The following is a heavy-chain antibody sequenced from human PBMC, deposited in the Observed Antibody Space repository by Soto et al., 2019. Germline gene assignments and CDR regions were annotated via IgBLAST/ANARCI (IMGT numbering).Heavy chain of an antibody. CDR1: GESFIGYY. CDR2: INHRGST. J-gene: IGHJ5*02. CDR3: ARTDIVTTNWFDP. D-gene: IGHD5-12*01. V-gene: IGHV4-34*02. Sequence: QVHLQQWGAGLLKPSETLSLTCAVYGESFIGYYWTWIRQPPGKGLEWIGEINHRGSTNYNPSLKSRVSISIDTSKNQFSLKLISVTAADTSVYYCARTDIVTTNWFDPWGQGTLVTVSS.